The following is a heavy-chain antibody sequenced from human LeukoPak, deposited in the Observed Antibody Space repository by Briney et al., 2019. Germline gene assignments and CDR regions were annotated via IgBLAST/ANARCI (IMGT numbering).Heavy chain of an antibody. D-gene: IGHD3-10*01. CDR2: ISAYNGNT. CDR1: GYTFTSYG. V-gene: IGHV1-18*01. CDR3: ARGFRRTMVRGVGTYYFDY. Sequence: ASVKVSCKASGYTFTSYGISWVRQAPGQGLEWMGWISAYNGNTNYAQKLQGRVTMTTDTSTSTAYMELRSLRSDDTAVYYCARGFRRTMVRGVGTYYFDYWGQGTLVTVSS. J-gene: IGHJ4*02.